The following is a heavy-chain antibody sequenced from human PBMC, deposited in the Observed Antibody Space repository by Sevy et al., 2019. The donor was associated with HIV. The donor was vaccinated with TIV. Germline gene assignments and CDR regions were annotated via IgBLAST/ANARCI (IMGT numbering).Heavy chain of an antibody. D-gene: IGHD6-19*01. CDR2: IIPIFGTA. V-gene: IGHV1-69*13. Sequence: ASVKVSCKASGGTFSSYAISWVRQAPGQGLEWMGGIIPIFGTANYAQKFQGRVTITADESTRTAYMELSSLRSEDTAVYYCAREPLAVAGGYDAFDIWGQGTMVTVSS. CDR1: GGTFSSYA. J-gene: IGHJ3*02. CDR3: AREPLAVAGGYDAFDI.